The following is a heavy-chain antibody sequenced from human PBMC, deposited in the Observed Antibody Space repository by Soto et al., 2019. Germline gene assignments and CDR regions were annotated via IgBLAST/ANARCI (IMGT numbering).Heavy chain of an antibody. CDR3: AKDTGQQLVGWFDP. V-gene: IGHV3-9*01. CDR2: ISWNSGSI. D-gene: IGHD6-13*01. Sequence: EVQLVESGGGLVQPGRSLRLSCAASGFTFDDYAMHWVRQAPGKGLEWVSGISWNSGSIGYADSVKGRFTISRDNAKNSLYLQMNSLRAEDTALYYCAKDTGQQLVGWFDPWGQGTLVTVSS. J-gene: IGHJ5*02. CDR1: GFTFDDYA.